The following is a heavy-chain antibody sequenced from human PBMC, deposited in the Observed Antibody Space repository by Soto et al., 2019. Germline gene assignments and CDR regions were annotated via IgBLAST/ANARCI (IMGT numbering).Heavy chain of an antibody. CDR1: AFSLTSCS. CDR3: AKDQDDYEYYYYYGMDV. J-gene: IGHJ6*02. Sequence: GGSLRLSCVTSAFSLTSCSMSWVRQTPGKGLEWVSALSRSGGATYYADSVKGRFTISRDNSKNTLYLQMNSLRAEDTAVYYCAKDQDDYEYYYYYGMDVWGQGTTVTVSS. V-gene: IGHV3-23*01. D-gene: IGHD4-17*01. CDR2: LSRSGGAT.